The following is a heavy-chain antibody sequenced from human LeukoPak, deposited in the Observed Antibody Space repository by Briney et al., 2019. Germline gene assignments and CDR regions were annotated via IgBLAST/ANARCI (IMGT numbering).Heavy chain of an antibody. Sequence: PVGSLRLSCAASGFTLNRYWMSWVRQAPGKGLEWVANINEDGGERHYVDSVKGRFTISRDNAKNSLYLQMNSLRAEDTAVYYCARGGNLENWGGGTLVTVSS. D-gene: IGHD1-14*01. CDR1: GFTLNRYW. CDR3: ARGGNLEN. J-gene: IGHJ4*02. CDR2: INEDGGER. V-gene: IGHV3-7*01.